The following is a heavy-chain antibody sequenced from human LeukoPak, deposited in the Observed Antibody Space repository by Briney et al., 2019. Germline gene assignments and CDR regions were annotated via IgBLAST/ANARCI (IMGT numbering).Heavy chain of an antibody. CDR2: MSGSGGRT. Sequence: SAMSGSGGRTYYADSVKGRFTISRDNSKNTLYLQMNSLRAEDTAVYYCAKGYSSAWYYFDYWGQGTLVTVSS. CDR3: AKGYSSAWYYFDY. V-gene: IGHV3-23*01. D-gene: IGHD6-19*01. J-gene: IGHJ4*02.